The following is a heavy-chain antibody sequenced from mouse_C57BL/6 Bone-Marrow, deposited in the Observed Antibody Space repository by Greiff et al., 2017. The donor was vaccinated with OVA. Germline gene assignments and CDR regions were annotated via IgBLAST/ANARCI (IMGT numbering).Heavy chain of an antibody. J-gene: IGHJ4*01. CDR3: ARAIPRDYYAMDY. V-gene: IGHV1-81*01. CDR2: IYPRSGNT. Sequence: VQVVESGAELARPGASVKLSCKASGYTFTSYGISWVKQRTGQGLEWIGEIYPRSGNTYYNEKFKGKATLTADKSSSTAYMELRSLTSEDSAVYFCARAIPRDYYAMDYWGQGTSVTVSS. CDR1: GYTFTSYG.